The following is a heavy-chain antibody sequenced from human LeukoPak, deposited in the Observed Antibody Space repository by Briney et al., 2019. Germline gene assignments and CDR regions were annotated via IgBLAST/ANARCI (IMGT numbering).Heavy chain of an antibody. J-gene: IGHJ4*02. CDR1: GYSFTRNG. V-gene: IGHV1-18*01. D-gene: IGHD3-16*01. Sequence: ASVKVSCKPSGYSFTRNGISWVRQAPGQGLEWMGWISTNSGNTNYAQKSQDRVTLTTDTSTSTAYMELRSLRSDDTAVYYCARDVNYAFDYWGQGTLVTVPS. CDR2: ISTNSGNT. CDR3: ARDVNYAFDY.